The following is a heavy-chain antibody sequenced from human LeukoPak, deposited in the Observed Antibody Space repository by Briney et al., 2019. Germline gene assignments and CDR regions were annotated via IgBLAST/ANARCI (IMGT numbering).Heavy chain of an antibody. CDR2: ISGSGGST. Sequence: PGGSLRLSCAASGFTFSSYAMSWVRQAPGKGLEWVSAISGSGGSTYYADSVKGRFTISRDNSKNTLYLQMNSLRAEDTALYYCAREYYDSSGPDLYYYYYMDVWGKGTTVTVSS. CDR1: GFTFSSYA. V-gene: IGHV3-23*01. CDR3: AREYYDSSGPDLYYYYYMDV. D-gene: IGHD3-22*01. J-gene: IGHJ6*03.